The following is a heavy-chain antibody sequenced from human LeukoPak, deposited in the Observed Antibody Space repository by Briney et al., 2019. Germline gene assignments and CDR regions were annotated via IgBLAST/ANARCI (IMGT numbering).Heavy chain of an antibody. CDR3: ARDNSGWYGYFDY. CDR1: GGSISSGSYY. CDR2: FYYSGTP. V-gene: IGHV4-39*02. Sequence: PSQTLSLTCTVSGGSISSGSYYWGWIRQPPGKGLEWIGNFYYSGTPYYNQSLESRVTMSVDTSKNQFSLKLTSVTAADTAVYYCARDNSGWYGYFDYWGQGTLVTVSS. D-gene: IGHD6-19*01. J-gene: IGHJ4*02.